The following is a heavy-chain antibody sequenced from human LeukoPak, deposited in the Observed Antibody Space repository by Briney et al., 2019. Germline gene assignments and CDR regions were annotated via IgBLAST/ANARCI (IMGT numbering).Heavy chain of an antibody. J-gene: IGHJ4*02. V-gene: IGHV3-23*01. CDR3: ARDQLGAVLYFDY. CDR2: IFPSGGEI. D-gene: IGHD1-1*01. CDR1: GFTFSTFA. Sequence: GGSLRLSCAASGFTFSTFAMIRVRQPPGKGLEWVSSIFPSGGEIHYADSVRGRFTISRDNSKSTLYLQINSLRVEDTAVYYCARDQLGAVLYFDYWGQGTLVTVSS.